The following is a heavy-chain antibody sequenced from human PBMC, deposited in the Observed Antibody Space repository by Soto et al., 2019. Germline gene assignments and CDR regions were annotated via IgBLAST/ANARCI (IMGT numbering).Heavy chain of an antibody. CDR1: GGSFSGYY. CDR2: INHSGST. D-gene: IGHD3-16*02. V-gene: IGHV4-34*01. Sequence: PSETLSLTCAVYGGSFSGYYWSWIRQPPGKGLEWIGEINHSGSTNYNPSLKSRVTISVDTSKNQFSLKLSSVTAADTAVYYCARDILRNVWGRYRSYYYYYYGMDVWGQGTTVTVSS. CDR3: ARDILRNVWGRYRSYYYYYYGMDV. J-gene: IGHJ6*02.